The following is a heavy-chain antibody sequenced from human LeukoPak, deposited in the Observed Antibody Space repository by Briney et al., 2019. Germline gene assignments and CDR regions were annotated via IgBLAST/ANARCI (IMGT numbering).Heavy chain of an antibody. Sequence: SETLSLTCTVSGGSISSYYWSWVRQPPGKGLEWVGYIYYSGGTFYNPELKRRVIIFVDRSKNQSSLKLSSVTAADTAVFYCARDGKRTSMITSGGARPHYFDYWGQGALVTVSS. CDR1: GGSISSYY. CDR3: ARDGKRTSMITSGGARPHYFDY. D-gene: IGHD3-16*01. CDR2: IYYSGGT. V-gene: IGHV4-59*12. J-gene: IGHJ4*02.